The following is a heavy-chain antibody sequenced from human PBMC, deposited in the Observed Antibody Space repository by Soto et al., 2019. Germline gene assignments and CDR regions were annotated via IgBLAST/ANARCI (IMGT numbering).Heavy chain of an antibody. CDR1: GFTFSSYA. CDR2: IPYDGITK. D-gene: IGHD6-13*01. J-gene: IGHJ6*02. V-gene: IGHV3-30-3*01. Sequence: QVQLVESGGGVVQPGRSLRLSCAASGFTFSSYAMHWVRQAPGKGLEWVAVIPYDGITKYYADSVKGRFTISRDNFKHTLYLQMNSLRAEDTAVYYCARDGGAGSSWSYYYGMDVRGQGTTVTVSS. CDR3: ARDGGAGSSWSYYYGMDV.